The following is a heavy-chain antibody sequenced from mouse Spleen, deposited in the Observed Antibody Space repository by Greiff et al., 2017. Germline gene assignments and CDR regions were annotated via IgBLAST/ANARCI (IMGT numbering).Heavy chain of an antibody. CDR3: ARSPLWERYFDY. CDR2: IYPGSGNT. V-gene: IGHV1-76*01. D-gene: IGHD1-1*02. Sequence: VQLVESGAELVRPGASVKLSCKASGYTFTDYYINWVKQRPGQGLEWIARIYPGSGNTYYNEKFKGKATLTAEKSSSTAYMQLSSLTSEDSAVYFCARSPLWERYFDYWGQGTTLTVSS. J-gene: IGHJ2*01. CDR1: GYTFTDYY.